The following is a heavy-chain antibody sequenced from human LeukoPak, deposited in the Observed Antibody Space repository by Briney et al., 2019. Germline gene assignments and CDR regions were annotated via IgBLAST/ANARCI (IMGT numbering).Heavy chain of an antibody. D-gene: IGHD3-22*01. CDR2: IYPGDSDT. Sequence: GESLKISCKGSGYSFTSYWISWVRQMPGKGLEWMGIIYPGDSDTRYSPSFQGQVTISADKSISTAYLQWSGLKASDTAMYYCAIPYYDSSGYPTYYFDYWGQGTLVTVSS. CDR1: GYSFTSYW. J-gene: IGHJ4*02. CDR3: AIPYYDSSGYPTYYFDY. V-gene: IGHV5-51*01.